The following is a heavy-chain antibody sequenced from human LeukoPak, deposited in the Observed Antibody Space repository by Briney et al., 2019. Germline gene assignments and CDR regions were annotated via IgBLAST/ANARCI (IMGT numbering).Heavy chain of an antibody. J-gene: IGHJ6*02. V-gene: IGHV3-11*01. CDR3: ARDPSNYYYYGMDV. Sequence: GGSLRLSCAASGFTFSDYYMSWIRQAPGKGLEWVSCISSSGSTIYYADSVKGRFTISRDNAKNSLYLQMNSLRAEDTAVYYCARDPSNYYYYGMDVWGQGTTVTVSS. CDR1: GFTFSDYY. CDR2: ISSSGSTI.